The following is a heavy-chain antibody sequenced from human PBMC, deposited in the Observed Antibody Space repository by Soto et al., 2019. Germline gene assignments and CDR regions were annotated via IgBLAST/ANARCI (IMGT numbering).Heavy chain of an antibody. Sequence: ASVKVSCKASGDTFTGYYMHWVRQAPGQGLEWMGWINPNSGGTNYAQKFQGWVTMTRDTSISTAYMELSRLRSDDTAVYYCARTNSSWYGNYFDYWGQGTLVTVSS. CDR2: INPNSGGT. CDR3: ARTNSSWYGNYFDY. J-gene: IGHJ4*02. CDR1: GDTFTGYY. V-gene: IGHV1-2*04. D-gene: IGHD6-13*01.